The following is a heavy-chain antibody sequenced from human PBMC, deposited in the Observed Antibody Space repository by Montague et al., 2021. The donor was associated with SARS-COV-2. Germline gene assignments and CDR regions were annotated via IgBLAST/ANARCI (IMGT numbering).Heavy chain of an antibody. D-gene: IGHD2-15*01. CDR3: GRVILSATSNRVDC. V-gene: IGHV4-39*06. Sequence: SETLSLTCTVSGDSISGYHRYWVWLPPPPGKGLEGIGALCYSGSTWLTPYLKSRITISVATSKDQLLLNLRSVTAAATALYFCGRVILSATSNRVDCWGPGTPVTVSS. J-gene: IGHJ4*02. CDR1: GDSISGYHRY. CDR2: LCYSGST.